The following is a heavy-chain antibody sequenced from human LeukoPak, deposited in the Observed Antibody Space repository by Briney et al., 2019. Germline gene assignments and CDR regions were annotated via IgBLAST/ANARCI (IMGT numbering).Heavy chain of an antibody. CDR1: GGTFSSYT. J-gene: IGHJ4*02. CDR3: AREIEGLYYYDSSGYYYAY. Sequence: SVKVSCKASGGTFSSYTVSWVRQAPGQGLEWMGRIIPILGIANYAQKFQGRVTITADKSTSTAYMELSSLRSEDTAVYYCAREIEGLYYYDSSGYYYAYWGQGTLVTVSS. V-gene: IGHV1-69*04. CDR2: IIPILGIA. D-gene: IGHD3-22*01.